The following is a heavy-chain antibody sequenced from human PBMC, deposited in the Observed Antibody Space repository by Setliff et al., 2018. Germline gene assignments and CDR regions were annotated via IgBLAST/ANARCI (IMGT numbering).Heavy chain of an antibody. D-gene: IGHD5-12*01. CDR2: ISTSGST. Sequence: SETLSLTCTVSGGSIINSYYWSWIRQPAGKGLEWIGRISTSGSTNYNPSLKSRVTASLDTSKNQFSLKLTSVTAADTAVYYCARDQWVRSPPLYFSYSMDVWGQGTTVTVSS. J-gene: IGHJ6*02. CDR1: GGSIINSYY. CDR3: ARDQWVRSPPLYFSYSMDV. V-gene: IGHV4-4*07.